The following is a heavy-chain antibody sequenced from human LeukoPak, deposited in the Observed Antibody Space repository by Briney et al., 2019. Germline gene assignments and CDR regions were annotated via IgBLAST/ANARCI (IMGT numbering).Heavy chain of an antibody. CDR2: IKQDGSEK. Sequence: GGSLRLSCAASGFTFSSYWMGWVRQAPGKGLEWVANIKQDGSEKYYVDSVKGRFTISRDNAKNSLYLQMNSLRAEGTAVYYCAGGPYYYGSAYYWGQGTLVTVSS. CDR1: GFTFSSYW. D-gene: IGHD3-10*01. CDR3: AGGPYYYGSAYY. V-gene: IGHV3-7*01. J-gene: IGHJ4*02.